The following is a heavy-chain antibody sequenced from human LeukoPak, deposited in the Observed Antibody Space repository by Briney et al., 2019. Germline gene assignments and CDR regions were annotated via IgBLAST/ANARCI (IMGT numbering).Heavy chain of an antibody. D-gene: IGHD4-17*01. CDR2: IWYDGSNK. V-gene: IGHV3-33*01. J-gene: IGHJ2*01. Sequence: GGSLRLSCAASGFTFSSYGMHWVRQAPGKGLEWVAVIWYDGSNKYYADSVKGRFTISRDNSKNTLYLQMSSLRAEDTAVYYCARRTVTRDWYFDLWGRGTLVTVSS. CDR1: GFTFSSYG. CDR3: ARRTVTRDWYFDL.